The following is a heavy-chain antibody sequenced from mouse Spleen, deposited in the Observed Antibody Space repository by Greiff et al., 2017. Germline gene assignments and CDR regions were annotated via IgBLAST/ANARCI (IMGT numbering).Heavy chain of an antibody. V-gene: IGHV1-18*01. CDR2: INPNNGGT. CDR3: ARPYYGSSYFDD. Sequence: VQLKESGPELVKPGASVTIPCKASGYTFTDYNIAWVKQSHGKSLEWIGDINPNNGGTIYNQKFKGKATLTVYKSSSTAYMELRSLTSEDTAVYYCARPYYGSSYFDDWGQGTTLTVSS. J-gene: IGHJ2*01. D-gene: IGHD1-1*01. CDR1: GYTFTDYN.